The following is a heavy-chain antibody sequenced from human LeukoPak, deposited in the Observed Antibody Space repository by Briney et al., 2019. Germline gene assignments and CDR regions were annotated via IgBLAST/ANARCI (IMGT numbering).Heavy chain of an antibody. Sequence: GSSVKVSCKASGGTFTSYAISWVRQAPGQGLEWMGGIIPIFGTANYAQKFQGRVTITTDESTSTAYMELSGLRSEDTAVYYCARGVVVVPAAISYYYYMDVWGKGTTVTVSS. CDR2: IIPIFGTA. V-gene: IGHV1-69*05. CDR3: ARGVVVVPAAISYYYYMDV. D-gene: IGHD2-2*01. CDR1: GGTFTSYA. J-gene: IGHJ6*03.